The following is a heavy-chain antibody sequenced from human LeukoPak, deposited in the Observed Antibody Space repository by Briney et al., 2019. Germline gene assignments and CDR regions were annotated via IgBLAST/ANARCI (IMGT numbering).Heavy chain of an antibody. J-gene: IGHJ3*02. Sequence: GESLKISCKGSGYSVTSYWIGWVRQMPGKGLEWMGIIYPGDSDTRYSPSFQGPVTISADKSITTAYLRWSSLKASDTAMYYCARAYCSSTSCTDAFDIWGQGTMVTVSS. D-gene: IGHD2-2*01. CDR2: IYPGDSDT. CDR1: GYSVTSYW. V-gene: IGHV5-51*01. CDR3: ARAYCSSTSCTDAFDI.